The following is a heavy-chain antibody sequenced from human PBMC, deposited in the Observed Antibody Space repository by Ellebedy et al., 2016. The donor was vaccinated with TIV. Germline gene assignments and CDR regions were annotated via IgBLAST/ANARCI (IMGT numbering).Heavy chain of an antibody. Sequence: PGGSLRLSCAASGFTFSSYAMHWVRQAPGKGLEYVSAISSNGGSTYYADSVKGRFTISRDNSKNTLYLQMGSLRAEDRAVYYCARGSSSWYATIDYWGQGTLVTVSS. V-gene: IGHV3-64*02. CDR2: ISSNGGST. D-gene: IGHD6-13*01. CDR3: ARGSSSWYATIDY. CDR1: GFTFSSYA. J-gene: IGHJ4*02.